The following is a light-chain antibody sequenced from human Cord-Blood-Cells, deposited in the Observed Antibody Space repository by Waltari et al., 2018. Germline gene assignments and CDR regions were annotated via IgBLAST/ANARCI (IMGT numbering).Light chain of an antibody. CDR3: SSYTSSSTVV. J-gene: IGLJ2*01. V-gene: IGLV2-14*01. CDR2: DVS. Sequence: QSALTQPASVSGSPGQSITISCTGTSSDVGGYNYVSWYQQHPDKATKLMIYDVSNRPSGVSNRFSGSKSGNTASLTISGLQAEDEADYYCSSYTSSSTVVFGGGTKLTVL. CDR1: SSDVGGYNY.